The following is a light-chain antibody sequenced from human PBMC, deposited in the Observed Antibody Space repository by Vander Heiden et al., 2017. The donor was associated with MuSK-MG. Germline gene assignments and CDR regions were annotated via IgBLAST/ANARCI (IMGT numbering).Light chain of an antibody. CDR3: QQIDCYPIT. Sequence: IQLTQSPSFLSASVGDRVTITPRAGQAISSYLVWYHQKPGKAPKLLIYSASTLHSGVPSRFSGSGSGTDFTLTISSLQPEDLGSYYCQQIDCYPITFGQGTRLEIK. J-gene: IGKJ5*01. CDR1: QAISSY. V-gene: IGKV1-9*01. CDR2: SAS.